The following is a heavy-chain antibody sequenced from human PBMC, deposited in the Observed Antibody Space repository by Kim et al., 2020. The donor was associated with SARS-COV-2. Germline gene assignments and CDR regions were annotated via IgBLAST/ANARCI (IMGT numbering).Heavy chain of an antibody. CDR1: GYTFTSYA. CDR3: ARERRDIVVVVAATRFSPWFDP. J-gene: IGHJ5*02. V-gene: IGHV1-3*01. D-gene: IGHD2-15*01. Sequence: ASVKVSCKASGYTFTSYAMHWVRQAPGQRLEWMGWINAGNGNTKYSQKFQGRVTITRDTSASTAYMELSSLRSEDTAVYYCARERRDIVVVVAATRFSPWFDPWGQGTLVTVSS. CDR2: INAGNGNT.